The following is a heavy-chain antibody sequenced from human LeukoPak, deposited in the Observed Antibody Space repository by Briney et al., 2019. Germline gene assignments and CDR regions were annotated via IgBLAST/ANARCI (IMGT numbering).Heavy chain of an antibody. CDR3: ARDAQGYSSSWYGWELAQGYYYYYYMDV. J-gene: IGHJ6*03. V-gene: IGHV1-18*01. CDR2: ISAYNGNT. CDR1: GYTFTSYG. Sequence: GASVMVSCKTSGYTFTSYGISWVRQAPGQGLEWMGWISAYNGNTNYAQKLQGRVTMTTDTSTSTAYMELRSLRSDDTAVYYCARDAQGYSSSWYGWELAQGYYYYYYMDVWGKGTTVTISS. D-gene: IGHD6-13*01.